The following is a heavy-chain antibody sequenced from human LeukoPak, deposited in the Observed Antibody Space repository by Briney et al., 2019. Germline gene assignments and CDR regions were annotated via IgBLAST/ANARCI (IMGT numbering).Heavy chain of an antibody. CDR2: INPNSGGT. CDR3: ARGSSGYYAYFDY. D-gene: IGHD3-22*01. Sequence: GASVKVSCKASGYTFTGYYMHWVRQAPGQGLEWMGWINPNSGGTDYAQKFQGRVTMTRDTSISTAYMELSRLRSDDTAVYYCARGSSGYYAYFDYRGQGTLVTVSS. J-gene: IGHJ4*02. CDR1: GYTFTGYY. V-gene: IGHV1-2*02.